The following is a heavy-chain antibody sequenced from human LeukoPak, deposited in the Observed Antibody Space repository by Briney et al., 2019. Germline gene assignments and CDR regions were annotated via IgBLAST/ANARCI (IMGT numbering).Heavy chain of an antibody. CDR1: GYTFTIYG. J-gene: IGHJ6*03. Sequence: ASVKVSCKASGYTFTIYGISWVRQAPGQGLEWMGWISAYNGNTNYAQKLQGRVTITTDKSTSTAYMELRSLRSDDTAVYYCARGRIVPYYYYMDVWGKGTTVTVSS. V-gene: IGHV1-18*01. D-gene: IGHD6-6*01. CDR2: ISAYNGNT. CDR3: ARGRIVPYYYYMDV.